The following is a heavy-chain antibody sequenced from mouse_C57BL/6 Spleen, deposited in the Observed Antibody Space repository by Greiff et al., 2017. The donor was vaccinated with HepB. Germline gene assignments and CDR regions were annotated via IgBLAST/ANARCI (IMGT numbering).Heavy chain of an antibody. CDR1: GYAFSSSW. J-gene: IGHJ1*03. V-gene: IGHV1-82*01. CDR2: IYPGDGDT. Sequence: VQLQQSGPELVKPGASVKISCKASGYAFSSSWMNWVKQRPGKGLEWIGRIYPGDGDTTYNGKFKGKATLTADKSSSTAYMQHSSLTSADSAVYCCARGGFWGYCDVWGTGTTVTVSS. CDR3: ARGGFWGYCDV.